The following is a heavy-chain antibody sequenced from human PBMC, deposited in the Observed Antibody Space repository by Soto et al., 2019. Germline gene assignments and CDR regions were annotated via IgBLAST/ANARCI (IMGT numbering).Heavy chain of an antibody. D-gene: IGHD5-12*01. V-gene: IGHV6-1*01. CDR3: ARDLESGYSNYYYYMDV. Sequence: QVQLQQSGPGLVKPSQTLSLTCAISGDSVSSNTAAWHWIRQSPSRGLEWLGRTYFRSRWYNDYAVSVKNRTTINADTSKNQFSLHLNCVTPEDTAVYYCARDLESGYSNYYYYMDVWGKGTTVTVSS. CDR1: GDSVSSNTAA. J-gene: IGHJ6*03. CDR2: TYFRSRWYN.